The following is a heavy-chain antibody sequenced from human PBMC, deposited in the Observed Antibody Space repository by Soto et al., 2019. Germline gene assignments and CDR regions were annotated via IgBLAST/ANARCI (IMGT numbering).Heavy chain of an antibody. V-gene: IGHV1-3*01. CDR3: ARPRGAYCGGDCPDAFDI. Sequence: ASVKVSCKASGYTFTSYAMHWVRQAPGQRLEWMGWINAGNGNTKYSQKFQGRVTITRDTSASTAYMELSSLRSEDTAVYYCARPRGAYCGGDCPDAFDIWGQGTMVTVS. CDR2: INAGNGNT. J-gene: IGHJ3*02. CDR1: GYTFTSYA. D-gene: IGHD2-21*01.